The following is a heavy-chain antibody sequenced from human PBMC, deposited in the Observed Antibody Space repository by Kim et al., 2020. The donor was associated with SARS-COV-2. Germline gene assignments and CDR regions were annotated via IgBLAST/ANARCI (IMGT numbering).Heavy chain of an antibody. CDR3: TPSSKIDGGGSYAY. Sequence: GGSLRLSCAASGFTFSNAWMSWVRQAPGKGLEWGGRIKSKTDGGTTDYAAPVKGRFTISRDDSKNTLYLQMNSLKTEDTAVYYCTPSSKIDGGGSYAYWGQGTLVTVSS. CDR2: IKSKTDGGTT. V-gene: IGHV3-15*01. CDR1: GFTFSNAW. D-gene: IGHD1-26*01. J-gene: IGHJ4*02.